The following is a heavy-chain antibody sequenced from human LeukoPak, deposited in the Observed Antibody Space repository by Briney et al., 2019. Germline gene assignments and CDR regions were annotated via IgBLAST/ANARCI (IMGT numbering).Heavy chain of an antibody. CDR3: ARDPRLFDYGDWGDAFDI. Sequence: ASVKVSCKASGYTFTGYYMHWVRQAPGQGLEWMGWINPNSGGTNYAQKFQGRVTMTRDTSISTAYMELRSLRSDDTAVYYCARDPRLFDYGDWGDAFDIWGQGTMVTVSS. D-gene: IGHD4-17*01. J-gene: IGHJ3*02. CDR1: GYTFTGYY. V-gene: IGHV1-2*02. CDR2: INPNSGGT.